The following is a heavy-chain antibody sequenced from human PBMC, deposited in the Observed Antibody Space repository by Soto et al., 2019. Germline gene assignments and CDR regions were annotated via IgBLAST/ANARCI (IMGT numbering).Heavy chain of an antibody. CDR2: IIPIFGTA. J-gene: IGHJ4*02. Sequence: SVQVSCKASGGTFSSYAISWVRQAPGQGLEWMGEIIPIFGTANYAQKFQGRVTVTEDTSTDTAYMELSSLRSEDTAVYYCVAGGTRWLQSSFDYWGQGTLVTVSS. V-gene: IGHV1-69*06. CDR1: GGTFSSYA. D-gene: IGHD1-1*01. CDR3: VAGGTRWLQSSFDY.